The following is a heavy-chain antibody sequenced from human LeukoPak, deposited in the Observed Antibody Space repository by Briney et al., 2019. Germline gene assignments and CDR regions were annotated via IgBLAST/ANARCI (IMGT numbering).Heavy chain of an antibody. Sequence: SETLSLTCTVSGGSISSYYWSWIRQPPGKGLEWIGYIYYSGSTNYNPSLKSRVTISVDTSKNQFSLKLSSVTAADTAVYYCAREGSSWLAHDYWGQGTLVTVSS. CDR3: AREGSSWLAHDY. D-gene: IGHD6-13*01. CDR1: GGSISSYY. J-gene: IGHJ4*02. V-gene: IGHV4-59*01. CDR2: IYYSGST.